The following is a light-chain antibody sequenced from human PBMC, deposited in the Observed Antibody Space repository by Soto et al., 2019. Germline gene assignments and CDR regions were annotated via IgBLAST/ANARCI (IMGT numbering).Light chain of an antibody. Sequence: IVMTQSPATMSVSPGQRATLSGRASQSVSTNLAWYKQKPGQYPRILIYGASTRATGIPARCSGSGSGTEFTLTTSGLQSDDFAVTYCHQYSNWPPWTFGQGTRVDFK. V-gene: IGKV3D-15*01. CDR2: GAS. CDR3: HQYSNWPPWT. CDR1: QSVSTN. J-gene: IGKJ1*01.